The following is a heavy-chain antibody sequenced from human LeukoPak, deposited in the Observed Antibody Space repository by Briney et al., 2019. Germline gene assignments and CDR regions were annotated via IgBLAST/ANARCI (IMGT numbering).Heavy chain of an antibody. CDR1: GGSISSYY. CDR3: ARVYYSRSYDYWYFDL. Sequence: PSETLSLTCTVSGGSISSYYWSWIRQPAGKGLEWIGRIYISGSTNYNPSLKSRVTMSVDTSKNQFSLKLSSVTAADAAVYYCARVYYSRSYDYWYFDLWGRGTLVTVSS. D-gene: IGHD6-13*01. CDR2: IYISGST. J-gene: IGHJ2*01. V-gene: IGHV4-4*07.